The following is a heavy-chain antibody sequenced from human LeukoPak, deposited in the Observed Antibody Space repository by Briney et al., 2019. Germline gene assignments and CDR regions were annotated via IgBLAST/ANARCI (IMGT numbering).Heavy chain of an antibody. V-gene: IGHV1-69*13. CDR2: IIPIFGTA. CDR3: ARLGPPVEMATISDY. D-gene: IGHD5-24*01. J-gene: IGHJ4*02. Sequence: VASVKVSCMASGGTFSSYAISWVRQAPGQGLEWMGGIIPIFGTANYAQKFQGRVTITADESTSTAYMGLSSLRSEDTAVYYCARLGPPVEMATISDYWGQGTLVTVSS. CDR1: GGTFSSYA.